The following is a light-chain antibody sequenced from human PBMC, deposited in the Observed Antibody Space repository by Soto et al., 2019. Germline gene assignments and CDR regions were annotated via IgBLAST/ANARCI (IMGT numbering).Light chain of an antibody. CDR3: QQRSNWPSYT. CDR2: DAS. Sequence: EIVLTQSPATLSLSPGERATLSCRASQSVSSYLAWYQQKPGQASRLLIYDASNRDTGIPARFSGSGSGTDFALTISSLEPEDFAVYYWQQRSNWPSYTFGQGTKLEIK. CDR1: QSVSSY. V-gene: IGKV3-11*01. J-gene: IGKJ2*01.